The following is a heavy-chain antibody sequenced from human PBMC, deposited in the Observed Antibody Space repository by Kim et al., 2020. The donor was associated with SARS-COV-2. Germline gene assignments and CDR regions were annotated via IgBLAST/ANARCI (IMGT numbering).Heavy chain of an antibody. Sequence: GGSLRLSCAASGFTFSSYAMSWVRQAPGKGLEWVSAISGSGGSTYYADSVKGRFTISRDNSKNTLYLQMNSLRAEDTAVYYCAKGEGYCSSTSCYVDGVFDYWGQGTLVTVSS. D-gene: IGHD2-2*01. CDR1: GFTFSSYA. V-gene: IGHV3-23*01. CDR2: ISGSGGST. J-gene: IGHJ4*02. CDR3: AKGEGYCSSTSCYVDGVFDY.